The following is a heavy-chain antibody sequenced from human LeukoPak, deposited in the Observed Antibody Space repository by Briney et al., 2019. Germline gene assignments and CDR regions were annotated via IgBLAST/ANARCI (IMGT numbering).Heavy chain of an antibody. CDR3: ARDVWSTAAEDY. D-gene: IGHD6-13*01. Sequence: SETLSLTCTVSGVSVSSGSYYWSWIRQPPGKGLEWIGYIYYSGSTNYNPSLKSRVTISVDTSKNQFSLKLSSVTAADTAVYYCARDVWSTAAEDYWGQGTLVTVSS. V-gene: IGHV4-61*01. CDR1: GVSVSSGSYY. CDR2: IYYSGST. J-gene: IGHJ4*02.